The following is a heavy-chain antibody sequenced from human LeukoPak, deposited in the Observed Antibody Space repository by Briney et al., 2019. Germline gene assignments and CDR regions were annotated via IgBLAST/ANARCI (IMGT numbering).Heavy chain of an antibody. CDR1: GGSFSGYY. Sequence: SETLSLTCAVYGGSFSGYYWSWLRQPPGKGLEWIGEINHSGSTNYNPSLKSRVTVSVDTSKNQFSLRLTSVTAADTAVYYCARSGSSGPPPLWGQGTMVTVSS. CDR3: ARSGSSGPPPL. CDR2: INHSGST. D-gene: IGHD6-19*01. V-gene: IGHV4-34*01. J-gene: IGHJ3*01.